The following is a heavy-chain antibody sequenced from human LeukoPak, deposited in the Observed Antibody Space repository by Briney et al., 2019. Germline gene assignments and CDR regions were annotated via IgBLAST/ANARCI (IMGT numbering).Heavy chain of an antibody. CDR3: ARVAGYRDYYYYYMDV. CDR1: GYTFTGYY. CDR2: INPNSGGT. V-gene: IGHV1-2*02. J-gene: IGHJ6*03. D-gene: IGHD5-12*01. Sequence: ASVKVSCKASGYTFTGYYMHWVRQAPGQGLEWMGWINPNSGGTNYAQKFQGRVTMTRDTSISTAYMELSRLRSDDTAVYYCARVAGYRDYYYYYMDVWGKGTTVTVSS.